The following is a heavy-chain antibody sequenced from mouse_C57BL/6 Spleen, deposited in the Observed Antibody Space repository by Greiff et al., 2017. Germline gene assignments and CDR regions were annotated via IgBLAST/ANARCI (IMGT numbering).Heavy chain of an antibody. CDR3: ARRALHFDY. V-gene: IGHV1-26*01. D-gene: IGHD1-1*01. J-gene: IGHJ2*01. CDR1: GYTFTDYY. Sequence: VQLQQSGPELVKPGASVKISCKASGYTFTDYYMNWVKQSHGKSLEWIGDINPNNGGTSYNQKFKGKATLTVDKSSSTAYMELRSLTSEDSAVYYCARRALHFDYWGQGTTLTVSS. CDR2: INPNNGGT.